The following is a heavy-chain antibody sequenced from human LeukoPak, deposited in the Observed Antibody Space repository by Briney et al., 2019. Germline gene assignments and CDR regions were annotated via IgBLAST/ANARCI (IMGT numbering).Heavy chain of an antibody. V-gene: IGHV3-73*01. Sequence: GGSLRLSCAASGFTFSGSAMHWVRQASGKGLEWVGRIRSKGNSYASAYAASVKGRFTISRDDSKNTAYLQMNSLKTEDTAVYYCTRREEMATIYYYYYYMDVWGKGTTVTVSS. CDR3: TRREEMATIYYYYYYMDV. J-gene: IGHJ6*03. CDR1: GFTFSGSA. CDR2: IRSKGNSYAS. D-gene: IGHD5-24*01.